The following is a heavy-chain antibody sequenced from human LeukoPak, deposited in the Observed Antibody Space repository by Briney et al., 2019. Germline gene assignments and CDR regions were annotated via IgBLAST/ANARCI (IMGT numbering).Heavy chain of an antibody. CDR2: ISYDGSNK. D-gene: IGHD3-10*01. CDR3: AKALPAVSRGGYYYYGMDV. J-gene: IGHJ6*02. CDR1: GFTFSSYG. Sequence: PGGSLRLSCAASGFTFSSYGMHWVRQAPGKGLEWVAVISYDGSNKYYADSVKGRFTISRDNSKNTLYLQMNSLRAEDTAVYYCAKALPAVSRGGYYYYGMDVWGQGTTVTVSS. V-gene: IGHV3-30*18.